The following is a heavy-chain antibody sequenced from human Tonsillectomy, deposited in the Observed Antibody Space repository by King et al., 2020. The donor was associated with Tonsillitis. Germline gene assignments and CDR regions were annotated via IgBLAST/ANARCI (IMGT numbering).Heavy chain of an antibody. J-gene: IGHJ4*02. CDR3: AKDLNPDSGYDLDH. Sequence: VQLVESGGGLVQPGGSLRLSCAASGFTFSTYAMSWVRQAPGKGLEWVSLIHGGGSSTDYADSVKGRFTISRDNSKNTLYLQMNSLRAEDTAVYYCAKDLNPDSGYDLDHWGQGTLVTVSS. V-gene: IGHV3-23*03. D-gene: IGHD5-12*01. CDR1: GFTFSTYA. CDR2: IHGGGSST.